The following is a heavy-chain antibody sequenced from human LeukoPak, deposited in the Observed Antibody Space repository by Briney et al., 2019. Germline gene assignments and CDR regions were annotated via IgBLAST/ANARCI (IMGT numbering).Heavy chain of an antibody. CDR1: GGSFSGYY. Sequence: SETLSLTCAVYGGSFSGYYWSWIRQPPGKGLEWIGYIYYSGSTYYNPSLKSRVTISVDTSKNQFSLKLSSVTAADTAVYYCASRTYYDILTGFDYWGQGTLVTVSS. V-gene: IGHV4-30-4*01. CDR3: ASRTYYDILTGFDY. D-gene: IGHD3-9*01. J-gene: IGHJ4*02. CDR2: IYYSGST.